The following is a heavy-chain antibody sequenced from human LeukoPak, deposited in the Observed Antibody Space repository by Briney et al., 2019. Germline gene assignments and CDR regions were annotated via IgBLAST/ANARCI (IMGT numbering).Heavy chain of an antibody. CDR3: AKDANRGVDY. CDR1: GFTFSSYG. J-gene: IGHJ4*02. D-gene: IGHD4/OR15-4a*01. V-gene: IGHV3-30*18. CDR2: ISYDGSNK. Sequence: GGSLRLSCAASGFTFSSYGMHWVRQAPGKGLEWVAVISYDGSNKYYADSVKGRFTISRDNSKNTLYLQMNSLRAEDTAVYYCAKDANRGVDYWGQGTLVTVSS.